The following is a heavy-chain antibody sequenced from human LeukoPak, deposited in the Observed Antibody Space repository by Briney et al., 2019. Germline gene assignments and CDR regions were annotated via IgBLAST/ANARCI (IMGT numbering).Heavy chain of an antibody. CDR3: AKLSGGNVNFDY. D-gene: IGHD4-23*01. CDR2: ISYDGSNK. Sequence: GGSLRLSCAASGFTFRNYAMSWVRQAPGKGLEWVAVISYDGSNKYYADSVKGRFTISRDNSKNTLYLQMNSLRAEDTAVYYCAKLSGGNVNFDYWGQGTLVTVSS. V-gene: IGHV3-30*18. CDR1: GFTFRNYA. J-gene: IGHJ4*02.